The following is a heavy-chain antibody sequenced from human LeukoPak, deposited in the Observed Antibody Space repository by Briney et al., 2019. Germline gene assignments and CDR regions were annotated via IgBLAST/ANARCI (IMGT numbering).Heavy chain of an antibody. Sequence: GGSLRLSCAASGFTFDDYGMHWVRQPPGKGLEWVSGISWNSGNIGYADSVKGRFTISRDNAKNSLYLRMDILKPEDTAFYYCAKVDGYNSGWYDSWGQGTLVTVSS. J-gene: IGHJ5*01. D-gene: IGHD6-19*01. CDR1: GFTFDDYG. CDR3: AKVDGYNSGWYDS. V-gene: IGHV3-9*01. CDR2: ISWNSGNI.